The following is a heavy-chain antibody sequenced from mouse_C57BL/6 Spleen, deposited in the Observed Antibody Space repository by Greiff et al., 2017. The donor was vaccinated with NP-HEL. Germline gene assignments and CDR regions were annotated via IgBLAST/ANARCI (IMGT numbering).Heavy chain of an antibody. Sequence: VQLQQSGPELVKPGASVKISCKASGYTFTDYYMNWVKQSHGKSLEWIGDINPNNGGTSYNQKFKGKATLTVDKSSSTAYMELRSLTSEDSAVYYCGGTEGYWGQGTTLTVSS. D-gene: IGHD3-3*01. V-gene: IGHV1-26*01. CDR3: GGTEGY. CDR1: GYTFTDYY. CDR2: INPNNGGT. J-gene: IGHJ2*01.